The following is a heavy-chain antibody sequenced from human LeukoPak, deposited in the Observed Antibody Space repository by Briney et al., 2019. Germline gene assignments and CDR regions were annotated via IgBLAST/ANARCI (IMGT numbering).Heavy chain of an antibody. CDR2: IYYSGST. V-gene: IGHV4-59*01. Sequence: SETLSLTCTVSGGSISSYYWSWIRQPPGKGLEWIGYIYYSGSTNYNPSLKSRVTISVDTSKNQFSLKLSSVTAADTAVYYCARDSSLRFLELDYYYGMDVWGQGTTVTVSS. D-gene: IGHD3-3*01. CDR1: GGSISSYY. J-gene: IGHJ6*02. CDR3: ARDSSLRFLELDYYYGMDV.